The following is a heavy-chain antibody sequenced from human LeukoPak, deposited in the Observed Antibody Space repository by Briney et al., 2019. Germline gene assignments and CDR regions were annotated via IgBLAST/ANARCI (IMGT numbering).Heavy chain of an antibody. Sequence: GRSLRLSCAASGFTFSSYAMHWVRQAPGKGLEWVAVISYDGSNKYYADSVKGRFTISRDNSKNTLYLQMNSLRAEDTAVYYCARGELFSGGGRDAFDIWGQGTMVIVSS. CDR3: ARGELFSGGGRDAFDI. J-gene: IGHJ3*02. V-gene: IGHV3-30-3*01. D-gene: IGHD2-15*01. CDR2: ISYDGSNK. CDR1: GFTFSSYA.